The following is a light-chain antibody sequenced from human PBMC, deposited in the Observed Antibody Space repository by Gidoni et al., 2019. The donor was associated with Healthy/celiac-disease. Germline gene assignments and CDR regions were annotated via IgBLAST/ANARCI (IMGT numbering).Light chain of an antibody. J-gene: IGLJ3*02. V-gene: IGLV1-40*01. CDR3: QSYDSSLSGWV. CDR1: SANIGAGYD. Sequence: QSVLTQPPSVSGAPRQPVTISCTGRSANIGAGYDVHWYHQLPGTAPKLLIYGNSNRPSGVPDRFSGSKSGTSASLAITGLQAEDEADYYCQSYDSSLSGWVFGGGTKLTVL. CDR2: GNS.